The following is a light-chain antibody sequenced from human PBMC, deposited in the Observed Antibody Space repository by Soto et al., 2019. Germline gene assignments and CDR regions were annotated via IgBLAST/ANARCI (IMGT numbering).Light chain of an antibody. Sequence: IVFPLSHGTKSLSPRQSAPLSCQASQSLSSSFLAWYQQKPGQAPRLLIYGASSRATGIPDRFSGSGSGTDFTLTISSLQPEDFATYYCQQVNNYPLTFGGGTKVDIK. CDR1: QSLSSSF. J-gene: IGKJ4*01. CDR3: QQVNNYPLT. CDR2: GAS. V-gene: IGKV3-20*01.